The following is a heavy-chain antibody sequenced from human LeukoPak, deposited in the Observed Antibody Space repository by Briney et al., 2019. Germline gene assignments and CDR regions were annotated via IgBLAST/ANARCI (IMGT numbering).Heavy chain of an antibody. CDR2: IYPGDSDT. V-gene: IGHV5-51*01. CDR1: GYSFTSYW. Sequence: GESLKVSCKGSGYSFTSYWIGWVRQMPGKGLEWMGIIYPGDSDTRYSPSFQGQVTISADKSISTAYLQWSSLKASDTAMYYCARQYDSSGYYADYWGQGTLVTVSS. D-gene: IGHD3-22*01. J-gene: IGHJ4*02. CDR3: ARQYDSSGYYADY.